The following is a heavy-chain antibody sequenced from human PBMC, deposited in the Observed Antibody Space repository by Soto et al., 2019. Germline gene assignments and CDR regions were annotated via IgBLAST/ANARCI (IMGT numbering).Heavy chain of an antibody. V-gene: IGHV3-73*01. Sequence: EVQLVESGGALVQPGGSLKLSCAASGFTFSDSAIQWVRQASGKGLEWVGRIRSKASDYATAYAASVKGRFTISRDDSKNTAYLQMNSLKTEYTAVYYCVRHVGETYFDYWGQGTLVTVSS. CDR1: GFTFSDSA. J-gene: IGHJ4*02. CDR3: VRHVGETYFDY. D-gene: IGHD2-21*01. CDR2: IRSKASDYAT.